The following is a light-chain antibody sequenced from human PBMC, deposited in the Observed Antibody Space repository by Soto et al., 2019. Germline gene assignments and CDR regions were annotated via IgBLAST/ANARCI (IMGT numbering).Light chain of an antibody. CDR2: EVS. CDR1: SSDVGHYNY. Sequence: QSALTQPPSASGSPGQSVTISCTGISSDVGHYNYVSWYQQHPGKAPKLMIYEVSKRPSGVPDRFSGSKSGNTASLTVSRLQAEEEADYYCSSYAGGNRVFGTGTKLTVL. V-gene: IGLV2-8*01. J-gene: IGLJ1*01. CDR3: SSYAGGNRV.